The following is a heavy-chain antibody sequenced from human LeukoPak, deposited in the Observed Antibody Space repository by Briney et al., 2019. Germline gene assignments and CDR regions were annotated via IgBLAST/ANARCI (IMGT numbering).Heavy chain of an antibody. CDR1: GFTFSSYA. CDR3: AKDLVKDRQLWSRMVDY. Sequence: GESRSLSCAASGFTFSSYAMSWVRQAQGKGLEWVSAISGSGGSTYYAGSGKGRFTISRDNSKHTLYLQMNSLRAEDTAVYYCAKDLVKDRQLWSRMVDYWGQGTLVTVSS. CDR2: ISGSGGST. V-gene: IGHV3-23*01. D-gene: IGHD5-18*01. J-gene: IGHJ4*02.